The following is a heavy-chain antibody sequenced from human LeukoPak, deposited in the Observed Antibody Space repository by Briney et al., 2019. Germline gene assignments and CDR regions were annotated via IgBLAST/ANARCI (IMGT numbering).Heavy chain of an antibody. CDR3: ARDYDSSGYNYFDY. V-gene: IGHV4-4*07. CDR2: IYTSGST. J-gene: IGHJ4*02. Sequence: PSETLSLTCTVSGGSISSYYWSWIRQPAGKGLEWIGRIYTSGSTNYNPSLKSRVTMSVDTSKNQFSLKLSSVTAADTAVYYCARDYDSSGYNYFDYWGQGSLVTVSS. CDR1: GGSISSYY. D-gene: IGHD3-22*01.